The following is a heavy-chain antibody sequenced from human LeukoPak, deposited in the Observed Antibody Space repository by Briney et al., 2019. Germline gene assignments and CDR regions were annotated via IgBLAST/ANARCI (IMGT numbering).Heavy chain of an antibody. CDR2: INPNSGGT. J-gene: IGHJ5*02. V-gene: IGHV1-2*06. D-gene: IGHD6-13*01. CDR3: ARLPDIAAARTNWFDP. Sequence: GASVKVSCKASGYTFTGYYMHWVRQAPGQGLEWMGRINPNSGGTNYAQKFQGRVTMTRDTSISTAYMELSRLRSDDTAVYYCARLPDIAAARTNWFDPWGQGTLVTVSS. CDR1: GYTFTGYY.